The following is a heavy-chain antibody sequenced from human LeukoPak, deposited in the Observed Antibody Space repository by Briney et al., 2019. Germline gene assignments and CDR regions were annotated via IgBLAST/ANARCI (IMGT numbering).Heavy chain of an antibody. CDR1: GYTFSTYG. J-gene: IGHJ3*02. CDR3: ARDNYDFWSGWIDAFDI. Sequence: ASVKVSFKTSGYTFSTYGIAWVRQAPGQGLEWMGWISAYNGNTNYAQNLQGRVTMTTDTSTSTAYMELRSLRSDDTAVYYCARDNYDFWSGWIDAFDIWGQGTMVTVSS. V-gene: IGHV1-18*01. CDR2: ISAYNGNT. D-gene: IGHD3-3*01.